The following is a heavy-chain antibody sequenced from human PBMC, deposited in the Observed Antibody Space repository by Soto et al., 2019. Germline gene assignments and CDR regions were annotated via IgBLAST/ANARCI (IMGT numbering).Heavy chain of an antibody. J-gene: IGHJ5*02. CDR3: ARAAVDTAMVTGFDP. V-gene: IGHV4-30-2*01. CDR1: GGSVSSGGYS. CDR2: IYHSGST. Sequence: TLSLTCAVSGGSVSSGGYSWSWIRQPPGKGLEWIWYIYHSGSTYYNPSLKSRVTISLDRSKNQFSLKLSSVTAADTAVYYCARAAVDTAMVTGFDPWGQGTLGPVS. D-gene: IGHD5-18*01.